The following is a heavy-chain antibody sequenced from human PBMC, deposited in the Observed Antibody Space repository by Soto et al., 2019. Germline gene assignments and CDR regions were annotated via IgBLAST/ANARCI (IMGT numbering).Heavy chain of an antibody. Sequence: GASVKVSCKASGYTFTSYYMHWVRQAPGQGLEWMGIINPSGGSTSYAQKFQGRVTMTRDTSTSTVYMELSSLRSEDTAVYYCARELLCDSSGYQHFDYWGQGTLVTVSS. CDR3: ARELLCDSSGYQHFDY. J-gene: IGHJ4*02. CDR1: GYTFTSYY. V-gene: IGHV1-46*01. D-gene: IGHD3-22*01. CDR2: INPSGGST.